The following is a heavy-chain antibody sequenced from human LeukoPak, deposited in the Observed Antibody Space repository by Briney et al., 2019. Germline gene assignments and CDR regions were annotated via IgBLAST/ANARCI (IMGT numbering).Heavy chain of an antibody. V-gene: IGHV4-39*07. CDR2: IYYSGSA. CDR3: ARGVPATVGVSSRPFDY. Sequence: SETLSLTCTVSGDSLSNNYWGWIRQPPGKGLEWIGSIYYSGSAYYSPSLKSRVTISLDTSKNQFSLKLSSVTAADTAVYYCARGVPATVGVSSRPFDYWGQGTLVTVSS. D-gene: IGHD1-26*01. J-gene: IGHJ4*02. CDR1: GDSLSNNY.